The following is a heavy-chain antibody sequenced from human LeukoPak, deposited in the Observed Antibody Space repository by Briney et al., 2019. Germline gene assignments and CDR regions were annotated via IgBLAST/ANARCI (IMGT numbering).Heavy chain of an antibody. Sequence: SETLSLTCTVSGGSISSYYWSWIRQPPGKGLEWIGYIYYSGSTNYNPSLKSRVTISVDTSKNQFSLKLSSVTAADTAVYYCARHRVGYSSGWGTFDIWGQGTMVTVSS. CDR1: GGSISSYY. D-gene: IGHD6-19*01. CDR3: ARHRVGYSSGWGTFDI. CDR2: IYYSGST. V-gene: IGHV4-59*08. J-gene: IGHJ3*02.